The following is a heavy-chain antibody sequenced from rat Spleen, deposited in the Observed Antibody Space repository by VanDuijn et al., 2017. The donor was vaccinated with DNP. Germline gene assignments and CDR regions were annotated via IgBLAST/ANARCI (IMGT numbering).Heavy chain of an antibody. D-gene: IGHD1-12*02. V-gene: IGHV5S10*01. CDR1: GFTFSDYA. Sequence: EVQLVESGGGLVQPGRSLKLSCAASGFTFSDYAMAWVRQAPKKGLEWVATIIYDGTRTYYRDSVKGRFTISRDDAKNTLSLQMNSLRSEDTATYYCARVGDLHDGGDGDVLDAWGQGTSVTVSS. CDR2: IIYDGTRT. J-gene: IGHJ4*01. CDR3: ARVGDLHDGGDGDVLDA.